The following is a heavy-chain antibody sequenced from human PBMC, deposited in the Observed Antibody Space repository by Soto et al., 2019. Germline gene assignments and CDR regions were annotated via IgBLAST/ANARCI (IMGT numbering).Heavy chain of an antibody. Sequence: GGSLRLSCAASGFIFSDYDMHWVRQAPGEGLQWVANINVAGHTYYSVSVQGRFAISRENAKNSLYLHINTLRAEDTAIYYCTRTADFTSAFDIWGHGTMVTVSS. CDR1: GFIFSDYD. CDR2: INVAGHT. V-gene: IGHV3-13*01. J-gene: IGHJ3*02. CDR3: TRTADFTSAFDI. D-gene: IGHD2-21*02.